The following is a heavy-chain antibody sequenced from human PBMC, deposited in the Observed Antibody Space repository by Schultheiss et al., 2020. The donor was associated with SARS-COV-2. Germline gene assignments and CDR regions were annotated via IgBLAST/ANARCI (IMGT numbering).Heavy chain of an antibody. D-gene: IGHD4-17*01. J-gene: IGHJ4*02. CDR3: TTVGYGDYVKFDY. V-gene: IGHV3-15*01. CDR1: GFTFSSYA. CDR2: IKSKTDGGTT. Sequence: GGSLRLSCAASGFTFSSYAMSWVRQAPGKGLEWVGRIKSKTDGGTTDYAAPVKGRFTISRDDSKNTLYLQMNSLKTEDTAVYYCTTVGYGDYVKFDYWGQGTLVTVSS.